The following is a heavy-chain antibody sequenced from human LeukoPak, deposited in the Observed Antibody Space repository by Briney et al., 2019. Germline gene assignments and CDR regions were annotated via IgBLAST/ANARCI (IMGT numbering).Heavy chain of an antibody. D-gene: IGHD2-2*02. J-gene: IGHJ6*02. CDR3: ARKGCSSTSCYTGYYYYYGMDV. CDR2: INPSGGST. V-gene: IGHV1-46*01. Sequence: GASVKVSCKASGDTFTSYYMHLVRQAPGQGLEWMGIINPSGGSTSYAQKFQGRVTMTRDTSTSTVYMELSSLRSEDTAVYYCARKGCSSTSCYTGYYYYYGMDVWGQGTTVTVSS. CDR1: GDTFTSYY.